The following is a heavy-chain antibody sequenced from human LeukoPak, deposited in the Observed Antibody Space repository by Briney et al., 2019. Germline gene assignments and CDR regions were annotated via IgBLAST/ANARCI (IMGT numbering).Heavy chain of an antibody. J-gene: IGHJ5*02. V-gene: IGHV1-8*02. CDR3: ARGPYYYDSSGYYYGWFDP. CDR1: GYTFTGYY. Sequence: GASVKVSCKASGYTFTGYYMHWVRQAPGQGLEWMGWMNPNSGNTGYAQKFQGRVTMTRNTSISTAYMELSSLRSEDTAVYYCARGPYYYDSSGYYYGWFDPWGQGTLVTVSS. CDR2: MNPNSGNT. D-gene: IGHD3-22*01.